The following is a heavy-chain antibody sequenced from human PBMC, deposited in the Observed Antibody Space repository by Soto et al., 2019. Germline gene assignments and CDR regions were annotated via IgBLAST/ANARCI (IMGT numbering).Heavy chain of an antibody. CDR3: AKGRREMNWANYYGLDV. CDR1: GFTFPRFG. CDR2: ITYEGSQI. D-gene: IGHD7-27*01. Sequence: QVQLVESGGGVVQPGRSLRLSCAASGFTFPRFGMHWVRQAPGKGLEWVALITYEGSQIYYADAVKGRFTISRDNGDNTLSLQMDNLRTEDTATYFCAKGRREMNWANYYGLDVWGQGTTVTVSS. J-gene: IGHJ6*02. V-gene: IGHV3-30*18.